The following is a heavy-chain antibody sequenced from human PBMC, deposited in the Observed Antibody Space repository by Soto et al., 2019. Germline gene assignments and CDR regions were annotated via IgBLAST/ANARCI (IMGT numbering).Heavy chain of an antibody. J-gene: IGHJ4*02. V-gene: IGHV4-34*01. D-gene: IGHD6-6*01. CDR3: ARAPKVSGSSQTRPDF. Sequence: SETLSLTCSIYSGSFSGYYWSWIRQPPGKGLGWIGEISQSGNTNYSPSLKSRVSISIDTSKKQFSLNLASVSAADTAVYYCARAPKVSGSSQTRPDFWGQGTLVTVSS. CDR1: SGSFSGYY. CDR2: ISQSGNT.